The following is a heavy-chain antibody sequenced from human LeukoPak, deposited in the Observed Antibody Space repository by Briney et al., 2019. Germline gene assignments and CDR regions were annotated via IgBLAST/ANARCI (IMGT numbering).Heavy chain of an antibody. J-gene: IGHJ6*03. CDR2: VDPEDGET. V-gene: IGHV1-69-2*01. CDR3: ATEGPPHSGSYYYYYYMDV. Sequence: GASVKISCKASGYTFTDYYMHWVQQAPGKGLEWMGRVDPEDGETIYAEKFQGRVTITADTSTDTAYMELSSLRSEDTAVYYCATEGPPHSGSYYYYYYMDVWGKGTTVTVSS. CDR1: GYTFTDYY. D-gene: IGHD1-26*01.